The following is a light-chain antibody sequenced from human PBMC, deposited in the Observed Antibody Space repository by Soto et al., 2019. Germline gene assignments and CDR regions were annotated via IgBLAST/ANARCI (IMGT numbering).Light chain of an antibody. J-gene: IGKJ1*01. CDR2: DAS. V-gene: IGKV3-15*01. Sequence: EIVMTQSPATLSGSPGGRATLSCRASQSDSSHLAWYQQKPGQSPRLLIFDASTRATGVPTRFSGSGSGTEFTLTISSLQSDDFAVYYCQQYNNWPPWTFGQGTKVEIK. CDR1: QSDSSH. CDR3: QQYNNWPPWT.